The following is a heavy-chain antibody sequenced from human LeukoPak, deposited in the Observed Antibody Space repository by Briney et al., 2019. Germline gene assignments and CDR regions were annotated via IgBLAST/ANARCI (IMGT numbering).Heavy chain of an antibody. CDR1: GYTFTSYY. V-gene: IGHV1-46*01. J-gene: IGHJ3*02. CDR2: INPSGGST. CDR3: ARKSKWELQRAGPYGAFDI. D-gene: IGHD1-26*01. Sequence: GASVKVSCKASGYTFTSYYMHWVRQAPGQGLEWMGIINPSGGSTSYAQKFQGRVTMTRDTSTSTVYMELSSLRSEDTAVYYCARKSKWELQRAGPYGAFDIWGQGTMVTVSS.